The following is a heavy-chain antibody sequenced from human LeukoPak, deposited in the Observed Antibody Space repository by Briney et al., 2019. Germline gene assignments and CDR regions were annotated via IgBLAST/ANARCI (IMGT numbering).Heavy chain of an antibody. Sequence: ASVKVSCKACGYTFTGYYMHWVRQAPGQGLEWMGRINPNSGGTNYAQKFQGRVTMTRDTSISTAYMELSRLRSDDTAVYYCARSGIRVVGATNFDYWGQGTLVTVSS. J-gene: IGHJ4*02. CDR1: GYTFTGYY. D-gene: IGHD1-26*01. CDR2: INPNSGGT. V-gene: IGHV1-2*06. CDR3: ARSGIRVVGATNFDY.